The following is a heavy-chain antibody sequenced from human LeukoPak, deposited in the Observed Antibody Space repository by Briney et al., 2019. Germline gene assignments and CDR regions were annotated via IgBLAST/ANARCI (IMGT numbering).Heavy chain of an antibody. V-gene: IGHV3-7*01. CDR3: AELGITMIGGV. Sequence: GGSLRLSCAASGFSFTTYWMGWVRQAPGKGLEWVANINQDESSQYYVDAVKGRFTISRDNAKNSLYLQMNSLRAEDTAVYYCAELGITMIGGVWGKGTTVTISS. J-gene: IGHJ6*04. D-gene: IGHD3-10*02. CDR1: GFSFTTYW. CDR2: INQDESSQ.